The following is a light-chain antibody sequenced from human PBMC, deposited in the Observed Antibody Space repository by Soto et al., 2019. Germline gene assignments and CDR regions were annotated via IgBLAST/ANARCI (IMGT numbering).Light chain of an antibody. J-gene: IGLJ3*02. Sequence: QSVLTQPPSVSGAPGQRVTMSCTGSSSNIGAGYDVHWFQQLPGTAPKLLIYGNINRLSGVPDRFSGSKSGTSASLAITGLQAEDEADYYCQSYDSSLSAWVFGGGTKVTVL. CDR3: QSYDSSLSAWV. CDR2: GNI. CDR1: SSNIGAGYD. V-gene: IGLV1-40*01.